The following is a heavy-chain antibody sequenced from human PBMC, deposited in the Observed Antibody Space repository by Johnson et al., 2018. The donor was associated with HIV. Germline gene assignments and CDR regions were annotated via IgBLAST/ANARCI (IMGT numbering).Heavy chain of an antibody. CDR3: TTDRIPVFPYDFGERGAFDI. D-gene: IGHD3-3*01. J-gene: IGHJ3*02. CDR1: GFSFSNAW. CDR2: IKSKTDGGTT. Sequence: VQLVESGGGLVKPGGSLRLSCEASGFSFSNAWMSWVRQAPGKGLEWVGRIKSKTDGGTTEYAAPVKGRFTISRADSKNTLYLQMNSLKTEDTAVYYCTTDRIPVFPYDFGERGAFDIWGQGTMVTVSS. V-gene: IGHV3-15*01.